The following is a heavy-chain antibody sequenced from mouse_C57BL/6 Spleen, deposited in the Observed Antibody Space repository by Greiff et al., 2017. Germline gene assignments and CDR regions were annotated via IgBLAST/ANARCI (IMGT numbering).Heavy chain of an antibody. CDR3: ARSVTTVVEGAMDC. D-gene: IGHD1-1*01. Sequence: LVESGAELARPGASVKLSCKASGYTFTSYGISWVKQRTGQGLEWIGEIYPRSGNTYYNEKFKGKATLTADKSSSTAYMELRSLTSEDSAVYFCARSVTTVVEGAMDCWGQGTSVTVSS. V-gene: IGHV1-81*01. J-gene: IGHJ4*01. CDR1: GYTFTSYG. CDR2: IYPRSGNT.